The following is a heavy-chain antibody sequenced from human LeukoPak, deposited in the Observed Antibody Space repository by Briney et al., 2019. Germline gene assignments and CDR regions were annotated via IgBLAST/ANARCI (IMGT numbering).Heavy chain of an antibody. CDR2: IYPDGTNK. V-gene: IGHV3-30*12. CDR1: GFTFSSYG. CDR3: ARDHGSGSYMSYMDV. Sequence: GGSLRLSCAASGFTFSSYGMHWVRQAPGKGLEWVACIYPDGTNKDYADSVKGRFTISRDNAKNSLYLQMNSLRAEDTAVYYCARDHGSGSYMSYMDVWGKGTTVTISS. D-gene: IGHD3-10*01. J-gene: IGHJ6*03.